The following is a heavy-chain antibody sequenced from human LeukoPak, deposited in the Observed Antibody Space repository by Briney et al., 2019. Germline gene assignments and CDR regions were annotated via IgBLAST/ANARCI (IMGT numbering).Heavy chain of an antibody. V-gene: IGHV1-69*04. CDR1: VGTFSSYA. CDR3: AREISGSYDY. CDR2: IIPILGIA. Sequence: VASVTVSCKASVGTFSSYAISWVRQAPGQGLEWMGRIIPILGIANYAQKFQGRVTITADKSTSTAYMELSSLRSEDTAVYYCAREISGSYDYWGQGTLVTVSS. J-gene: IGHJ4*02. D-gene: IGHD6-19*01.